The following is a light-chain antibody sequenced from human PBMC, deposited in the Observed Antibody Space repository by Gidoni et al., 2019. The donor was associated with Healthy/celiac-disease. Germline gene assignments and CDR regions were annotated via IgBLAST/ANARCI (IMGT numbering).Light chain of an antibody. CDR3: QQFGSSPQT. J-gene: IGKJ4*01. CDR1: QRVSSSY. Sequence: EIVLTQSPATLSLSPGERATLSCGASQRVSSSYLAGYQQKPGLAPRRLIYDASSRATGIPDRFSGSGSGTDFTLTISRLEPEDFAVYYCQQFGSSPQTFGGGTKVEIK. V-gene: IGKV3D-20*01. CDR2: DAS.